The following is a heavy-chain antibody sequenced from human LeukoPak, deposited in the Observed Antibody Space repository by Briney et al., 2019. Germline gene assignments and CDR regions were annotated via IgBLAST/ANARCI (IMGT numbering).Heavy chain of an antibody. J-gene: IGHJ6*03. CDR1: GLNVTYNY. CDR3: YARPVLPAAFLPSGNYMDV. CDR2: IYSGGMT. Sequence: GSLRLSCSASGLNVTYNYMSWVRQAPGKGLEWLSVIYSGGMTYYADSVKGRFIISRDNSKNTLYLQMNRLRAEDTAVYYCYARPVLPAAFLPSGNYMDVWGKGTTVTVSS. D-gene: IGHD2-2*01. V-gene: IGHV3-53*01.